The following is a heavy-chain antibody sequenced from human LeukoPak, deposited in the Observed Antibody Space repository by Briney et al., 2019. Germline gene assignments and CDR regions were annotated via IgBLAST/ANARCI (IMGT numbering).Heavy chain of an antibody. Sequence: GGSLRLSCAASGFTFNWARQAPGKGLEWVSVSGSGGSAYYADSVKGRFTISRDNSKNTLYLQMNSLRAEDTAVYYCAKHIAATGPYYFDYWGQGTLVTVSS. J-gene: IGHJ4*02. D-gene: IGHD6-13*01. CDR1: GFTFN. CDR3: AKHIAATGPYYFDY. V-gene: IGHV3-23*01. CDR2: SGSGGSA.